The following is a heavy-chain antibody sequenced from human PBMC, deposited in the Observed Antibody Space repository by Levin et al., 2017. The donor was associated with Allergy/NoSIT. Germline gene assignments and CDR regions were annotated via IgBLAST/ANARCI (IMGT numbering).Heavy chain of an antibody. V-gene: IGHV3-21*01. Sequence: GGSLRLSCAASGFTFSSYSMNWVRQAPGKGLEWVSSISSSSSYIYYADSVKGRFTISRDNAKNSLYLQMNSLRAEDTAVYYCARGGRFSTGLFDYWGQGTLVTVSS. CDR3: ARGGRFSTGLFDY. CDR1: GFTFSSYS. J-gene: IGHJ4*02. D-gene: IGHD3-16*01. CDR2: ISSSSSYI.